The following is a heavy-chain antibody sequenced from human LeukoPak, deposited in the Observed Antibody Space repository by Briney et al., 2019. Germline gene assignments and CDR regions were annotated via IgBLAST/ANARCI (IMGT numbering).Heavy chain of an antibody. J-gene: IGHJ3*02. D-gene: IGHD4-17*01. CDR1: GGSISSSSYY. V-gene: IGHV4-39*07. CDR3: AYGPGGAFDI. Sequence: PSETLSLTCTVSGGSISSSSYYWGWIRQPPGKGLEWIGSIYYSGSTYYNPSLKSRVTISVDTSKNQFSLKLSSVTAADTAVYYCAYGPGGAFDIWGQGTMVTVSS. CDR2: IYYSGST.